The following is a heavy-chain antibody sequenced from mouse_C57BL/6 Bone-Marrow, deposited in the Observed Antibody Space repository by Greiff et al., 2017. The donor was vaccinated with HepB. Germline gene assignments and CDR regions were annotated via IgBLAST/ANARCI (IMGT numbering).Heavy chain of an antibody. Sequence: VQLQQSGPVLVKPGASVKMSCKASGYTFTDYYMNWVKQSHGKSLEWIGVINPYNGGTSYNQKFKGKATLTVDKSTSTAYMELNSLTSEDSAVYYCAGGDSWYFDVWGTGTTVTVSS. CDR2: INPYNGGT. CDR3: AGGDSWYFDV. CDR1: GYTFTDYY. V-gene: IGHV1-19*01. J-gene: IGHJ1*03.